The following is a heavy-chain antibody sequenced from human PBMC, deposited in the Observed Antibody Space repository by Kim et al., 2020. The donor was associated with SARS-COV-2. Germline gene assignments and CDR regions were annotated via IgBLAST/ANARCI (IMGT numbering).Heavy chain of an antibody. CDR2: SGST. V-gene: IGHV4-34*01. CDR3: ARGRGFDP. J-gene: IGHJ5*02. Sequence: SGSTNANPALKSRVTIPVDTSKNQFSLKLSSVTAADTAVYYCARGRGFDPWGQGTLVTVSS.